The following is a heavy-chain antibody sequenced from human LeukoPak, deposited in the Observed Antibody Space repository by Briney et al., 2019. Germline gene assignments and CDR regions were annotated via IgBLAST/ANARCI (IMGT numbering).Heavy chain of an antibody. CDR1: GFTFSSYS. V-gene: IGHV3-21*01. Sequence: GGSLRLSCAASGFTFSSYSMNWVRQAPGKGLEWVSSISSSSSYIYYADSMKGRFTISRDNAKNSLYLQMNSLRAEDTAVYYCARDLGIAAAGTGYWGQGTLVTVSS. CDR2: ISSSSSYI. D-gene: IGHD6-13*01. CDR3: ARDLGIAAAGTGY. J-gene: IGHJ4*02.